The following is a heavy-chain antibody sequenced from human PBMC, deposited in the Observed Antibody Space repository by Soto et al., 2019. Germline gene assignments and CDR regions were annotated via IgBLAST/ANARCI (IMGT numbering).Heavy chain of an antibody. J-gene: IGHJ4*02. CDR3: ARDNSNYYDSSGYLYYFDY. Sequence: PSETLSLTCTVSGGSISSYYWSWIRQPPGKGLEWIGYIYYSGSTNYNPSLKSRVTISVDTSKNQFSLKLSSVTAADTAVYYCARDNSNYYDSSGYLYYFDYWGQGTLVTVSS. D-gene: IGHD3-22*01. V-gene: IGHV4-59*01. CDR2: IYYSGST. CDR1: GGSISSYY.